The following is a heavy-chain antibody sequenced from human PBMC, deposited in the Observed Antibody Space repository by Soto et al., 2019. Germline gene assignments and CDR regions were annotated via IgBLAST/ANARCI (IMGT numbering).Heavy chain of an antibody. CDR2: INNNGDRT. Sequence: EVQLLESGGGLVQPGGSLRLSCEASGFTFTTYIMSWVRQAPGKGLEWVSSINNNGDRTYYADSVKGRFTISRDNSKNTMYFQLNSLRAEDTALYFCAKINYYGSGGAIWGQGALVVVSS. J-gene: IGHJ4*02. D-gene: IGHD3-10*01. CDR3: AKINYYGSGGAI. CDR1: GFTFTTYI. V-gene: IGHV3-23*01.